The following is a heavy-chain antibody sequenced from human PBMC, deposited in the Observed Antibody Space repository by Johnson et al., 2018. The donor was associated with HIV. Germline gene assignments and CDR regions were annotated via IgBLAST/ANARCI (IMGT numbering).Heavy chain of an antibody. V-gene: IGHV3-9*01. D-gene: IGHD3-3*01. CDR1: GFTFEDYA. J-gene: IGHJ3*02. CDR2: ISWNSDDI. Sequence: VQLVESGGGLVQPGRSLRLSCVASGFTFEDYAMHWVRQAPGKGLEWVSGISWNSDDIGYADSVTGRFSISSDNAKNSLYLQMNSLRAEDTALYYCAKDIGYNFWSGYYKHGDGPPHAFDIWGQVTMVTVSS. CDR3: AKDIGYNFWSGYYKHGDGPPHAFDI.